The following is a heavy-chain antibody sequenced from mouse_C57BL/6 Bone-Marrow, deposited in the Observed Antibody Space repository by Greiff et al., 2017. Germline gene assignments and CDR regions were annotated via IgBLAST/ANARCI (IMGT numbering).Heavy chain of an antibody. V-gene: IGHV5-15*01. Sequence: DVMLVESGGGLVQPGGSLKLSCAASGFTFSDYGMAWVRQAPRKGPEWVAFISNLAYSIYYADTVTGRFTISRENAKNTLYLEMSSLRSEDTAMYYCARHDDGENYYAMDYWGQGTSVTVSS. D-gene: IGHD2-3*01. CDR2: ISNLAYSI. CDR3: ARHDDGENYYAMDY. CDR1: GFTFSDYG. J-gene: IGHJ4*01.